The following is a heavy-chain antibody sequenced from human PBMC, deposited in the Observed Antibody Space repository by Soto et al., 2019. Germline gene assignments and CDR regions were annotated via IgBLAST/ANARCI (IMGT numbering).Heavy chain of an antibody. V-gene: IGHV5-51*01. J-gene: IGHJ3*02. CDR3: ARLIAAAGYDAFDI. CDR1: GYSFTSYW. CDR2: IYPSDSDT. Sequence: PGESLKISCKGSGYSFTSYWIGWVRQMPGKGLEWMGMIYPSDSDTRYSPSFQGHVTISADKPISTAYLQWSSLKASDTAMYYCARLIAAAGYDAFDIWGQGTMVTVSS. D-gene: IGHD6-13*01.